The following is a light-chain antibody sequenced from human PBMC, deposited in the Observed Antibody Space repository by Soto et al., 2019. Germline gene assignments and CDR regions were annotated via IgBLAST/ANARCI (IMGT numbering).Light chain of an antibody. CDR3: SLSYSGLRV. CDR2: DTD. CDR1: TGTVTTSHY. V-gene: IGLV7-46*01. J-gene: IGLJ3*02. Sequence: HAVVTQEPSLTVSPGGTVTFTCGSSTGTVTTSHYPYWFQQKPGQAPRTLIYDTDNKHSWTPARFSGSLVGGKPALTLSGAQPEDEADYYCSLSYSGLRVFGGGTKLTVL.